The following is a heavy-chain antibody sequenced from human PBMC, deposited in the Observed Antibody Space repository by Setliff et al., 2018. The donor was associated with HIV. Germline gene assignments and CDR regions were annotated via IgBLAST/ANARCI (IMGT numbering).Heavy chain of an antibody. J-gene: IGHJ4*01. CDR2: IIPMFGTT. D-gene: IGHD6-19*01. CDR1: GGTFSNFA. Sequence: GASVKVSCKASGGTFSNFAISWVRQAPGQGLEWMGGIIPMFGTTNFAQNFQDRVTITADDPTSTVYMDLRNLRSEDTAVYYCARNQGDSSGWYAGDYWGHGTLVTVSS. V-gene: IGHV1-69*13. CDR3: ARNQGDSSGWYAGDY.